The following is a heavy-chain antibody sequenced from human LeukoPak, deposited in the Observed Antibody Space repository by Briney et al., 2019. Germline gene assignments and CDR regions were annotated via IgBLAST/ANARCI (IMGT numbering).Heavy chain of an antibody. D-gene: IGHD3-10*01. J-gene: IGHJ4*02. CDR2: ISSNGGST. CDR1: GFTFSSYA. CDR3: ASRQMVRGATHDY. V-gene: IGHV3-64*01. Sequence: GGSLRLSCAASGFTFSSYAMHWVRQAPGKGLEYVSAISSNGGSTYYANSVRGRFTISRDNSKNTLYLQMGSLRAEDMAVYYCASRQMVRGATHDYWGQGTLVTVSS.